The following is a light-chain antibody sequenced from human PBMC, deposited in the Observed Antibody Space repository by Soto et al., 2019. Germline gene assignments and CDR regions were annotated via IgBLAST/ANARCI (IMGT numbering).Light chain of an antibody. J-gene: IGKJ1*01. CDR1: QSISSW. CDR2: NAS. V-gene: IGKV1-5*03. Sequence: DIQMTQSPSTLSASVGDRVTITCRASQSISSWLAWYQQKPGKAPKVLIYNASSLESGVPSRFSGSGSVTEFTLTISSLQPDDFAPYYWQQYNTYPFTVGQGTQVEIK. CDR3: QQYNTYPFT.